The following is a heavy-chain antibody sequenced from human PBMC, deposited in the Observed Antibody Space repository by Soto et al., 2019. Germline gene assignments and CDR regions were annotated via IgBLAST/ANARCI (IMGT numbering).Heavy chain of an antibody. CDR3: ARDGVAEIDY. CDR2: IDIFSAPI. J-gene: IGHJ4*02. V-gene: IGHV3-48*02. CDR1: GLTSRDYN. D-gene: IGHD2-15*01. Sequence: EVQLVESGGALVQPGGPLDLPFAALGLTSRDYNLIWAPQAPGKGLQWVSYIDIFSAPIYYADSVRGRFTISRDNAKNSLYLQMNSLRDEDTAVYYCARDGVAEIDYWGQGTLVTVSS.